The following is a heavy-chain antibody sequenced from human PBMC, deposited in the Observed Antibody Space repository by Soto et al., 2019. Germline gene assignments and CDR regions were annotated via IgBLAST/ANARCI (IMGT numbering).Heavy chain of an antibody. V-gene: IGHV1-2*02. CDR3: ARDLRRGVLRYFDWSPRDYYYYGMDV. J-gene: IGHJ6*02. CDR1: GYTFTGYY. Sequence: GASVKVSCKASGYTFTGYYMHWLRQAPGQGLEWMGWINPNSGGTNYAQKFQGRVTMTRDTSISTAYMELSRLRSDDTAVYYCARDLRRGVLRYFDWSPRDYYYYGMDVWGQGTTVTVSS. CDR2: INPNSGGT. D-gene: IGHD3-9*01.